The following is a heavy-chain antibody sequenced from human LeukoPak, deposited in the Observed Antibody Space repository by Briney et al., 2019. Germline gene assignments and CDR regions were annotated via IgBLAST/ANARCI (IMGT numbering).Heavy chain of an antibody. Sequence: GGSLRLSCAASGFTFDDYGMSWVRQAPGKGLEWVSGINWNGGSTSYADSVKGRFTISRDNAKNSLYLQMNSLRAEDTALYYCAASPLGYCSGGSCLLVHWGQGTLVTVSS. CDR3: AASPLGYCSGGSCLLVH. CDR2: INWNGGST. V-gene: IGHV3-20*04. D-gene: IGHD2-15*01. J-gene: IGHJ1*01. CDR1: GFTFDDYG.